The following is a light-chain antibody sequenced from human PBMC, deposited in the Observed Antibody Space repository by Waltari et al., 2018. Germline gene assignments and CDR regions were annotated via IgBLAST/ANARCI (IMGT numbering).Light chain of an antibody. CDR1: RRDVGGYNY. Sequence: QSALTQPASVSGSPGQSINISCTGPRRDVGGYNYVPWYQQHPGKAPKLMIFDVNNRPSGVSNRFSGSKSGNTASLTISGLQAEDEADYYCSAYISSSTLELFGGGTRLTVL. CDR3: SAYISSSTLEL. CDR2: DVN. V-gene: IGLV2-14*03. J-gene: IGLJ2*01.